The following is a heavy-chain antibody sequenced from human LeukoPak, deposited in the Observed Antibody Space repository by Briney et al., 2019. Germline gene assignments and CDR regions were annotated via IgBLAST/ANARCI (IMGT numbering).Heavy chain of an antibody. CDR2: IGTAGDT. D-gene: IGHD4-17*01. CDR3: ARDRPDYGAERFAY. CDR1: GFTFSNYD. Sequence: PGGSLRLSCAASGFTFSNYDMRWVRQATGKGLEWVSGIGTAGDTYYPDSVKGRFTISRENAKNSLYLQMNSLRAEDTAVYYCARDRPDYGAERFAYWGQGTLVTVSS. V-gene: IGHV3-13*01. J-gene: IGHJ4*02.